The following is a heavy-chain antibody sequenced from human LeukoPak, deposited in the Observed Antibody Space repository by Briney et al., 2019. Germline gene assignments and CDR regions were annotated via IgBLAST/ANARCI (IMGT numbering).Heavy chain of an antibody. Sequence: GGSLRLSCAASGFTFSSYAMHWVRQAPGKGLEWVSSISSSSSYIYYADSVKGRFTISRDNAKNSLYLQMNSLRAEDTAVYYCARDQGYSSSWPHAFDIWGQGTMVTVSS. J-gene: IGHJ3*02. D-gene: IGHD6-13*01. CDR3: ARDQGYSSSWPHAFDI. V-gene: IGHV3-21*01. CDR1: GFTFSSYA. CDR2: ISSSSSYI.